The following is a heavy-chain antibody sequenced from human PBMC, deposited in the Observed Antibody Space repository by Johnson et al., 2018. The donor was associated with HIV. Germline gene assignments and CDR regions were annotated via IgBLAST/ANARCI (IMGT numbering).Heavy chain of an antibody. V-gene: IGHV3-15*02. CDR2: IKSKTDGGTT. CDR3: TTVGGILGTYAFDI. D-gene: IGHD2-8*02. CDR1: GFTFINAW. J-gene: IGHJ3*02. Sequence: VQLVESGGTLVKPGGSLSLSCAASGFTFINAWMTWVRQSPGKGLEWVGRIKSKTDGGTTDYAASVKGRFTISRDDSKNTLYLQMNSLKTEDTALYYCTTVGGILGTYAFDIWGQGTMVTVSS.